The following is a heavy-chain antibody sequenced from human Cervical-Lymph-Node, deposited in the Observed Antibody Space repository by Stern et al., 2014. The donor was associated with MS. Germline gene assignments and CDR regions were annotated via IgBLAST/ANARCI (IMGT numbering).Heavy chain of an antibody. Sequence: VQLVESGGGVVQPGRSLRLSCAASGFSFSRYAMHWVRQAPGKGLEWVALIWYDGSNPYYADSVTGRFTISRDNFKNTLYLQMNSLRAEDTAVYYCASAYSSSHYYFDYFGQGTLVTVSS. J-gene: IGHJ4*02. CDR3: ASAYSSSHYYFDY. V-gene: IGHV3-33*01. CDR2: IWYDGSNP. CDR1: GFSFSRYA. D-gene: IGHD6-13*01.